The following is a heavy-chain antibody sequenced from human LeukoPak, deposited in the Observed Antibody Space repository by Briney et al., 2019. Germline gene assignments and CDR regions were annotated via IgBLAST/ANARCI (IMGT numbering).Heavy chain of an antibody. CDR2: IKQDGSEK. J-gene: IGHJ3*02. CDR3: ARDTRITMIVVVSDAFDI. V-gene: IGHV3-7*01. Sequence: GGSLRLSCTASGFTFGDHAMSWVRQAPGKVLEWVANIKQDGSEKYYVDSVKGRFTISSDNAKNSLYLQMNSLSAEDTAVYYCARDTRITMIVVVSDAFDIWGQGTMVTVSS. D-gene: IGHD3-22*01. CDR1: GFTFGDHA.